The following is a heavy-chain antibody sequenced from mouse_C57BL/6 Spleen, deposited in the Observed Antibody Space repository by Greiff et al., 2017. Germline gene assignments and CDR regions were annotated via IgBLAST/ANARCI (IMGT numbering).Heavy chain of an antibody. CDR3: ARGYYGITFAY. CDR1: GYTFTSYW. J-gene: IGHJ3*01. Sequence: VQLQQPGAELVKPGASVKLSCKASGYTFTSYWMQWVKQRPGQGLEWIGEIDPSDSYTNYNQKFKGKATLTVDTSSSTAYMQLSSLTSEDSAVYYCARGYYGITFAYWGQGTLVTVSA. CDR2: IDPSDSYT. D-gene: IGHD1-1*01. V-gene: IGHV1-50*01.